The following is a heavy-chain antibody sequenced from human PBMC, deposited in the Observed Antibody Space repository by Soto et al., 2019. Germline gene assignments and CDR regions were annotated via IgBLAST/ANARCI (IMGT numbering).Heavy chain of an antibody. D-gene: IGHD1-20*01. CDR1: GFTFSSYG. J-gene: IGHJ3*02. V-gene: IGHV3-74*01. CDR2: ISSDGSST. CDR3: ARAHIKVPNAFDI. Sequence: GGSLRLSCAASGFTFSSYGMNWVRQAPGKGLVWVSGISSDGSSTSYADSVKGRFTISRDNAKNTLYLQMNSLRAEDTAVYYCARAHIKVPNAFDIWGQGTMVTVSS.